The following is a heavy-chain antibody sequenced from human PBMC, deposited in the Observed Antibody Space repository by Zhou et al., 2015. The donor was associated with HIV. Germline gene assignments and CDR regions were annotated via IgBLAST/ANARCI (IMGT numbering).Heavy chain of an antibody. J-gene: IGHJ6*02. CDR3: AGNRDSSGFLNNVIVRSDYYYYYGMDV. V-gene: IGHV1-69*01. D-gene: IGHD3-22*01. Sequence: QVQLVQSGAEVKKPGSSVKVSCKASGGTFSSYAISWVRQAPGQGLEWMGGIIPIFGTANYAQKFQGRVTITADESTSTAYMELSSLRSEDTAVYYCAGNRDSSGFLNNVIVRSDYYYYYGMDVWGQGTTVTVSS. CDR2: IIPIFGTA. CDR1: GGTFSSYA.